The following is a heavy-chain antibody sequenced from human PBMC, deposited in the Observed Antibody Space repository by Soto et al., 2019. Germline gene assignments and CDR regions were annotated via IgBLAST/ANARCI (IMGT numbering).Heavy chain of an antibody. CDR1: GDTFKNCV. Sequence: QVQVVQSGVEVRRPGSSVKVSCKASGDTFKNCVISWVRQAPGQGLEWMGGLIPLFGTTDFAQRFQGRLTITTDESTPTAYMELSRLRSEDTATYCCAAELGFGKLSVVWGQGTTVIVSS. D-gene: IGHD3-10*01. CDR3: AAELGFGKLSVV. J-gene: IGHJ6*02. V-gene: IGHV1-69*19. CDR2: LIPLFGTT.